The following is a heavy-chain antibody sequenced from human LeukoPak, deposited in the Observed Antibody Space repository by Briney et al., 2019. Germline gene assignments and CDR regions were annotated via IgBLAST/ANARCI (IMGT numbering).Heavy chain of an antibody. Sequence: HPGRSLRLSCAASGFTFSSYGMHWVRQAPGKGLEWVAVISYDGSNKYYADPVKGRFTISRDNSKNTLYLQMNSLRAEDTAVYYCAKGEQWLLRVGGSPDYWGQGTLVTVSS. J-gene: IGHJ4*02. CDR1: GFTFSSYG. CDR3: AKGEQWLLRVGGSPDY. CDR2: ISYDGSNK. V-gene: IGHV3-30*18. D-gene: IGHD6-19*01.